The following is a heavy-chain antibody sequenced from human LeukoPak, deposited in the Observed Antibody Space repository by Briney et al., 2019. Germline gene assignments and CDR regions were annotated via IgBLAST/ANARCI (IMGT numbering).Heavy chain of an antibody. CDR2: ISGRGDGT. CDR3: AKGRLQEGTVFRGVITPVDY. D-gene: IGHD3-10*01. J-gene: IGHJ4*02. Sequence: GGSLRLSCAASGFTFSNFAMNWVRRAPGQGLEWVSTISGRGDGTYYADSVKGRFTISRDNSKNTLFLQMSNLSADDTALYYCAKGRLQEGTVFRGVITPVDYWGQGTLVTVTS. CDR1: GFTFSNFA. V-gene: IGHV3-23*01.